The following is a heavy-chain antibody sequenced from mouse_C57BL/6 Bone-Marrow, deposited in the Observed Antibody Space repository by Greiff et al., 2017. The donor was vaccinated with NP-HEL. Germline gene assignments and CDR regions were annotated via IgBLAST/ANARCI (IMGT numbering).Heavy chain of an antibody. D-gene: IGHD1-1*01. CDR2: ISGGGGNT. CDR3: ARQITTVGVDY. J-gene: IGHJ2*01. V-gene: IGHV5-9*01. Sequence: EVQVVESGGGLVKPGGSLKLSCAASGFTFSSYTMSWVRQTPEKRLEWVATISGGGGNTYYPDSVKGRFTISRDNAKNTLYLQMSSLRSEDTALYYCARQITTVGVDYWGQGTTLTVSS. CDR1: GFTFSSYT.